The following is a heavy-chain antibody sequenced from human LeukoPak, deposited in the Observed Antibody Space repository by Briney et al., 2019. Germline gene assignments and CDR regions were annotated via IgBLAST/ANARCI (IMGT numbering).Heavy chain of an antibody. D-gene: IGHD3-10*01. V-gene: IGHV3-23*01. Sequence: GGSLRLSCAASGFTFSTYGMSWVRQAPGKGLEWVSTFGGSGASVYYADSVKGRFTVSRDNSKNALYLQMNSLRVEDTAVYYCAKSGPYYYDYWGQGTLVTVSS. J-gene: IGHJ4*02. CDR1: GFTFSTYG. CDR2: FGGSGASV. CDR3: AKSGPYYYDY.